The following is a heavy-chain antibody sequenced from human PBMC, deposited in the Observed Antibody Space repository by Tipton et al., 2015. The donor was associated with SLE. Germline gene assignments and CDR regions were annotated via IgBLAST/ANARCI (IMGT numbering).Heavy chain of an antibody. CDR3: ARVALRVWFNRFDS. CDR1: GGSISSSSYY. V-gene: IGHV4-39*01. Sequence: TLSLTCTVSGGSISSSSYYWGWIRQPPGKGLEWIGSIFYSGSSYYNPSLKSRVTIYVDTSKNQFSLKRSSVTAADTAVYYCARVALRVWFNRFDSWGQGTLVTVSS. D-gene: IGHD2-15*01. CDR2: IFYSGSS. J-gene: IGHJ5*01.